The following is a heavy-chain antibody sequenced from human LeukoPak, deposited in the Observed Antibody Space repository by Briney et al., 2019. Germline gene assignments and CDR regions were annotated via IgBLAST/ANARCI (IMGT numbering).Heavy chain of an antibody. J-gene: IGHJ6*02. Sequence: PSETLSLTCTVSGGSISSSSYYWGWIRQPPGKGLEWIGSIYYSGSTYYNPSLKSRVTISVDTSKNQFSPKLSSVTAADTAVYYCAGGVVPFYYGMDVWGQGTTVTVSS. CDR1: GGSISSSSYY. D-gene: IGHD3-3*01. CDR2: IYYSGST. CDR3: AGGVVPFYYGMDV. V-gene: IGHV4-39*01.